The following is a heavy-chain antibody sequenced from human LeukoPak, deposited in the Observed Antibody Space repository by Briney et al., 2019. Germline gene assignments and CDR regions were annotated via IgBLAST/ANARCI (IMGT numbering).Heavy chain of an antibody. CDR3: ARLDGGQLGHCSSTSCNGAFDI. D-gene: IGHD2-2*01. J-gene: IGHJ3*02. Sequence: SETLSLTCTVSGDSISSGPYFWGWIRQPPGKGLEWLGNIHYTGSTYYKSSLRSRVTMSVDTSKNQFSLMLRSVTAADTEMYYCARLDGGQLGHCSSTSCNGAFDIWGQGAMVTVSS. CDR1: GDSISSGPYF. CDR2: IHYTGST. V-gene: IGHV4-39*07.